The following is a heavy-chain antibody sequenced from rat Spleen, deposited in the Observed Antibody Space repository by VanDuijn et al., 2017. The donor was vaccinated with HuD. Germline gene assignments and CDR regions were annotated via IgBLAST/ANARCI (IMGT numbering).Heavy chain of an antibody. Sequence: EVQLVESGGGLVQPGRSLKLSCVASGFTFTDYGMNWIRQAPGKGLEWVAYISKSSGIIDYADTVKGRFTISRDNAKNTLYLQLSSLRSEDTALYYCASLLYTSDYSYLLGDYWGQGVMVTVSS. V-gene: IGHV5-34*01. J-gene: IGHJ2*01. CDR3: ASLLYTSDYSYLLGDY. D-gene: IGHD1-6*01. CDR2: ISKSSGII. CDR1: GFTFTDYG.